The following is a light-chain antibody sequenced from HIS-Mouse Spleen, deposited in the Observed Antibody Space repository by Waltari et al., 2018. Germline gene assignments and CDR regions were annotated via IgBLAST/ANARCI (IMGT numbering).Light chain of an antibody. J-gene: IGLJ3*02. V-gene: IGLV6-57*04. CDR2: EDN. Sequence: NFMLTQPHSVSESPGKTVTISCTRSSGSIARNSPQCYQQRPGSAPTTVIYEDNQRPSGVPDRFSGSIDSSSNSASLTIAGLKTEDEADYYCQSYDSSNQVFGGGTKLTVL. CDR3: QSYDSSNQV. CDR1: SGSIARNS.